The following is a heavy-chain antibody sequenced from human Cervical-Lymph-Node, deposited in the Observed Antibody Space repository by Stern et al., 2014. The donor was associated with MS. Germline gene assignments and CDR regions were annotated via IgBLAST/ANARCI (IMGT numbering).Heavy chain of an antibody. CDR3: ARVLRGHYAHYGMDV. D-gene: IGHD2-2*01. J-gene: IGHJ6*02. Sequence: QVTLRESGPALVKPTQTLTLTCTCSGFSVRMSGMSVTWIRQPPGKALEWLALIDWDNDKYYSASLKTRLTISRETSKNQVVLTVTNTDPNDTGTYYCARVLRGHYAHYGMDVWGQGTAVTVSS. CDR2: IDWDNDK. V-gene: IGHV2-70*01. CDR1: GFSVRMSGMS.